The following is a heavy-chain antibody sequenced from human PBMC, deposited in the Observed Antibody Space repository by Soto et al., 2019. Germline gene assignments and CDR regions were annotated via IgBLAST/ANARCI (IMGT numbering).Heavy chain of an antibody. J-gene: IGHJ4*02. CDR2: ISWNSGSI. CDR3: VSKRTNFPLDY. Sequence: GGSLRLSCAASGFIFDDYAMHWVRQAPGRGLEWVSGISWNSGSIGYADSVKGRFTISRDNAKKSLYLQMNSLRAEDTALYYSVSKRTNFPLDYWGQGTLVTVSS. D-gene: IGHD1-1*01. CDR1: GFIFDDYA. V-gene: IGHV3-9*01.